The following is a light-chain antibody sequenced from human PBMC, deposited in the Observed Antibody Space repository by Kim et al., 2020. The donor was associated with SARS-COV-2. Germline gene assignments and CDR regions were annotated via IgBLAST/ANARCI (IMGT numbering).Light chain of an antibody. J-gene: IGKJ5*01. CDR3: QQSYSTTIT. Sequence: GSVGDRVTINCRASQSISSYLNWYKQKPGKAPKLLIYAASSLQSGVPSRFSGIGSGTDFTLTISSLQPEDFATYYCQQSYSTTITFGQGTRLEIK. V-gene: IGKV1-39*01. CDR1: QSISSY. CDR2: AAS.